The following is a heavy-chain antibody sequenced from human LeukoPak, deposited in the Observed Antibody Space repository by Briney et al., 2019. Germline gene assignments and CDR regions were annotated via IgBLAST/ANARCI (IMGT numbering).Heavy chain of an antibody. D-gene: IGHD4-17*01. V-gene: IGHV3-48*03. Sequence: GGSLRLSCAASGFTFSNYAMNWVRQAPGRGLEWVSYISSSGLTMYYADSVKGRFTISRDNAKNSLYLQMNSLRAEDTAVYYCARKTTGDDYWGQGTLVTVSS. CDR1: GFTFSNYA. CDR2: ISSSGLTM. CDR3: ARKTTGDDY. J-gene: IGHJ4*02.